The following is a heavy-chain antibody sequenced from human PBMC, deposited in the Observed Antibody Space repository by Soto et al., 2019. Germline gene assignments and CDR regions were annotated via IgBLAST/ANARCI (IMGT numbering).Heavy chain of an antibody. D-gene: IGHD3-3*01. CDR2: ISGSDGKT. J-gene: IGHJ4*02. V-gene: IGHV3-23*01. CDR1: GFSFGSYA. Sequence: AGSLRLSCAASGFSFGSYALSWVRQAPGKGLEWVSTISGSDGKTFYADSVKGRFSISRDTSQSTLYLQMNSLRADDTAMYYCARWSYLDYWGQGTRVTVSS. CDR3: ARWSYLDY.